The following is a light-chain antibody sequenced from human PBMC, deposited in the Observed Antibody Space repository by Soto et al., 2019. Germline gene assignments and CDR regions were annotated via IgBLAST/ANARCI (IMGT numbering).Light chain of an antibody. CDR1: SSDVGNYNL. Sequence: QSALTQPASVSGSPGQSITISCTGTSSDVGNYNLVSWYQQHPGKAPKLMIYEDTRRPSGVSNRFSGSKSGNTASLTISGLQAEDEADYYCCSYSGSSSWLFGGGTKLTVL. CDR2: EDT. V-gene: IGLV2-23*01. J-gene: IGLJ3*02. CDR3: CSYSGSSSWL.